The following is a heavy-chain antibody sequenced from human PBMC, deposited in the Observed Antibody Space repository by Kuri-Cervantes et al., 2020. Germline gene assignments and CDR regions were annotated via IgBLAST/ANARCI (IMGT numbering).Heavy chain of an antibody. CDR1: GFTFSSYG. CDR2: ISYDGSNK. D-gene: IGHD6-13*01. Sequence: GGSLRLSCAASGFTFSSYGMHWVRQAPGKGLEWVAVISYDGSNKYYADSVKGRFTISRDNSKNTLYLQMNSLRAEDTAVYYCARGPSSSWYWLVYYYYGMDVWGQGTTVTVSS. CDR3: ARGPSSSWYWLVYYYYGMDV. J-gene: IGHJ6*02. V-gene: IGHV3-30*03.